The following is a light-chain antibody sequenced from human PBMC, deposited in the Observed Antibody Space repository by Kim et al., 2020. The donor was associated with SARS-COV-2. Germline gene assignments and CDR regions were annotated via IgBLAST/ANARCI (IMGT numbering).Light chain of an antibody. Sequence: SYELTQPLSVSVALGQTARITCGGNNIGSKNVHWYQQKPGQAPVLVIYRDSNRPSGVPERFSGSNSGNTATLTISRAQAGDEADYYCQVWDSSNVVFGGGTQLTVL. CDR3: QVWDSSNVV. J-gene: IGLJ2*01. V-gene: IGLV3-9*01. CDR1: NIGSKN. CDR2: RDS.